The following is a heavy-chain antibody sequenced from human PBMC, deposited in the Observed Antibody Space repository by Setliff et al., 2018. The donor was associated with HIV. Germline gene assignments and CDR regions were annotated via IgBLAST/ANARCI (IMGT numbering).Heavy chain of an antibody. CDR3: TRRRRAPGTESLEAY. Sequence: GESLKISCKASGYSFSDYWIGWVRQMPGKGLEWMGVTYPGDSTTRYSPSLEGQVTISADRSITTAFLQWSSLEASDTAIYYCTRRRRAPGTESLEAYWGQGTLVNVSS. D-gene: IGHD1-26*01. CDR2: TYPGDSTT. V-gene: IGHV5-51*01. CDR1: GYSFSDYW. J-gene: IGHJ4*02.